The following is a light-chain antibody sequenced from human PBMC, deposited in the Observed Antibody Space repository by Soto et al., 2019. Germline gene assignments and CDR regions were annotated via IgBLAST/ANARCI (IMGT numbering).Light chain of an antibody. J-gene: IGKJ4*01. V-gene: IGKV3-20*01. CDR3: QRYGSSPPLT. CDR1: QSVSSSY. CDR2: GAS. Sequence: EIVLMQSPGTLSLSPGERATLSCRASQSVSSSYLAWYQQKPGQAPRLLIDGASNRATGIPDRFSGSGSGTDFTLTISRLEPEDFAVYYCQRYGSSPPLTFGGGTKVEIK.